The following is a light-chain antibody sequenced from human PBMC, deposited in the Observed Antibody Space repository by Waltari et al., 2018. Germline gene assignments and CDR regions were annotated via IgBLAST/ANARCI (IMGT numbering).Light chain of an antibody. J-gene: IGLJ2*01. CDR3: ATWDNSLTAVV. V-gene: IGLV1-51*01. CDR2: DNY. Sequence: QSVLTQPPSVSAAPGQKVTISCSGSSSNIGNYFVSWYHQLPGATPKLLIYDNYKRPSGMPDRFSASKAGKSATLDITGLQIGDEADYYCATWDNSLTAVVFGGGTKLTVL. CDR1: SSNIGNYF.